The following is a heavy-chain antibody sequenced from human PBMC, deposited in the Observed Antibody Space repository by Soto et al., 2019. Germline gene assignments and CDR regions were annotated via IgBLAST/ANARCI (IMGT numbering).Heavy chain of an antibody. D-gene: IGHD3-10*01. CDR3: ARDSGAMVRGFRLGGMDV. Sequence: QVQLVESGGGVVQPGRSLRLSCAASGFTFSSYAMHWVRQAPGKGLEWVAVISYDGSNKYYADSVKGRFTISRDNSKNTLYLQMNSLRAEDTAVYYCARDSGAMVRGFRLGGMDVWGQGTTVTVSS. CDR2: ISYDGSNK. V-gene: IGHV3-30-3*01. CDR1: GFTFSSYA. J-gene: IGHJ6*02.